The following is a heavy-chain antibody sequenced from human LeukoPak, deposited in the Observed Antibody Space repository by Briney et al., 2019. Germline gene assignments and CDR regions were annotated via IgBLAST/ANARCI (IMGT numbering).Heavy chain of an antibody. CDR3: TTESEMAAIDY. V-gene: IGHV3-15*01. CDR1: GFTFSNAW. CDR2: INSKTDGGTT. J-gene: IGHJ4*02. D-gene: IGHD5-24*01. Sequence: GGSLRLSCAASGFTFSNAWMSWVRQAPGKGLEWVGRINSKTDGGTTDYAAPVKGRFTISRDDSKNTLYLQMNSLKTEDTAVYYCTTESEMAAIDYWGQGTLVTVSS.